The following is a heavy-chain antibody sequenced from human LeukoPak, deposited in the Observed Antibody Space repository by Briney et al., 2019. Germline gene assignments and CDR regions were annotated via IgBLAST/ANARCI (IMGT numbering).Heavy chain of an antibody. J-gene: IGHJ6*04. V-gene: IGHV1-2*02. CDR1: GYTFTGYY. CDR2: INPNSGGT. CDR3: AIDSLSYSSSWYYYYYGRDG. Sequence: ASVKVSCKASGYTFTGYYMHWVRQAPGQGLEWMGWINPNSGGTNYAQKFQGRVTMTRDTSISTAYMELSRLRSDDTAVYYCAIDSLSYSSSWYYYYYGRDGWGKGTTVTVSS. D-gene: IGHD6-13*01.